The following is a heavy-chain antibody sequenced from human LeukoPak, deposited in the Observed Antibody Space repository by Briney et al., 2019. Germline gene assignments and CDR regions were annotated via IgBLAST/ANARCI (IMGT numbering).Heavy chain of an antibody. V-gene: IGHV4-59*01. CDR1: GGSISSYY. CDR3: ATDRGGQHSSSWYNWFDP. CDR2: IYYSGST. D-gene: IGHD6-13*01. J-gene: IGHJ5*02. Sequence: PSETLSLTCTVSGGSISSYYWSWIRQPPGKGLEWIGYIYYSGSTNYNPSLKSRVTISVDTSKNQFSLKLSSVTAADTAVYYCATDRGGQHSSSWYNWFDPWGQGTLVTVSS.